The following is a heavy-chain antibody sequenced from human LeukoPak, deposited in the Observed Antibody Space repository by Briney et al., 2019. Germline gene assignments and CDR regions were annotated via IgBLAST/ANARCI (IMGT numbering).Heavy chain of an antibody. CDR1: GYTFTSYY. CDR2: INPSGGST. Sequence: ASVKVSCKASGYTFTSYYMHWVRQAPGQGLEWMGIINPSGGSTSYAQKFQGRVTMTRDTSTGTVYMELSSLRSEDTAVYYCARVVEDDYVWGSYRYFDYWGQGTLVTVSS. V-gene: IGHV1-46*01. CDR3: ARVVEDDYVWGSYRYFDY. D-gene: IGHD3-16*02. J-gene: IGHJ4*02.